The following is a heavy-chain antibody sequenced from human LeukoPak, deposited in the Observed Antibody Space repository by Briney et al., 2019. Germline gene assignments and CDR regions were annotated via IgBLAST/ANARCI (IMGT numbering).Heavy chain of an antibody. CDR2: IYYSGST. D-gene: IGHD4-23*01. V-gene: IGHV4-39*07. CDR1: GGSISSSSYY. Sequence: SETLSLTCTVSGGSISSSSYYWGWIRQPPGKGLEWIGSIYYSGSTYYNPSLKSRVTISVDTSKNQFSLKLNSVTAADTAVYYCARDRLRWPKIDYWAKETLVTVSS. J-gene: IGHJ4*02. CDR3: ARDRLRWPKIDY.